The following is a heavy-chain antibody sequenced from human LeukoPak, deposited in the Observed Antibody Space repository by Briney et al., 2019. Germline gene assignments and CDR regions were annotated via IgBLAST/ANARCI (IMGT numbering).Heavy chain of an antibody. CDR2: IRGSGGST. Sequence: GGSLRLSCAASGFTFSSYSMSWVRPAPGRGLEGVSAIRGSGGSTYYADSVKGRFTISRDNSKNTLNLQMNSLRAEDTAVYYCAHVFSSSWKGGFDYWGQGTLVTVSS. D-gene: IGHD6-13*01. CDR1: GFTFSSYS. J-gene: IGHJ4*02. V-gene: IGHV3-23*01. CDR3: AHVFSSSWKGGFDY.